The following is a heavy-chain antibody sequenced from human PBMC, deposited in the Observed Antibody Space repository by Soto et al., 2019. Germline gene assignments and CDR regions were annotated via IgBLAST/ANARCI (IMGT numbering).Heavy chain of an antibody. CDR2: ISYDGSIK. CDR3: ARTRTMIESGGAC. V-gene: IGHV3-30-3*01. D-gene: IGHD3-22*01. Sequence: QVQLVESGGGVVQPGRSLRLSCAASGFIFSTYAMHWVRQVPGKGLEWVAVISYDGSIKYYADSVRGRFTISRDNSKNTLSLQINGLRAEDTAVDYCARTRTMIESGGACWGQGTLVTVSS. J-gene: IGHJ4*02. CDR1: GFIFSTYA.